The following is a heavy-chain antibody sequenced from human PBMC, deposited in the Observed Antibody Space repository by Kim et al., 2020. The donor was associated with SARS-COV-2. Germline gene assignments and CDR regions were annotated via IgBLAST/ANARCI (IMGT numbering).Heavy chain of an antibody. CDR1: GGTFSSYA. CDR3: ARDGAIRWPDSSSWYWYFDY. V-gene: IGHV1-69*06. D-gene: IGHD6-13*01. CDR2: IIPIFGTA. Sequence: SVKVSCKASGGTFSSYAISWVRQAPGQGLEWMGGIIPIFGTANYAQKFQGRVTITADKSTSTAYMELSSLRSEDTAVYYCARDGAIRWPDSSSWYWYFDYWGQGTLVTVSS. J-gene: IGHJ4*02.